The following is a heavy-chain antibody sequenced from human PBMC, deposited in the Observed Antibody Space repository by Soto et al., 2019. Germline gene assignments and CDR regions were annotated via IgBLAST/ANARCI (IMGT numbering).Heavy chain of an antibody. D-gene: IGHD1-20*01. J-gene: IGHJ5*01. Sequence: DVQLLESGGGLVQPGGSLTLSCAASRFTFSDFAMSWVRQAPGKGLEWVAPIGGSDTDTYYADSVKGRFTISRDNSKNTLYLQMESLRDEDTAVYYCANDAVPYNGKWDWFDSWGQGTLVIVSS. CDR1: RFTFSDFA. CDR3: ANDAVPYNGKWDWFDS. CDR2: IGGSDTDT. V-gene: IGHV3-23*01.